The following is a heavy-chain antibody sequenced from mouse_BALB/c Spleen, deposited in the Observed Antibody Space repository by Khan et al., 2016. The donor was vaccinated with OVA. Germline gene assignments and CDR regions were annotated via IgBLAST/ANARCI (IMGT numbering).Heavy chain of an antibody. J-gene: IGHJ4*01. CDR3: ARSATATGAMDY. D-gene: IGHD1-2*01. V-gene: IGHV1S29*02. CDR1: GYTFTDYN. Sequence: VQLQQAGPELVKPGASVKISCKASGYTFTDYNMHWVKQSHGKSLEWIGYIYPYNGGTAYNQKFKNKATLTVDNSSSKAYMELQSLKAEDSAGYYCARSATATGAMDYWGQGILVTVSS. CDR2: IYPYNGGT.